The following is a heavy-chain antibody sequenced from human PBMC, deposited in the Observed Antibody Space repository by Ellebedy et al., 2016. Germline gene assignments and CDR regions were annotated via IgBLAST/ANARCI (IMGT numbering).Heavy chain of an antibody. D-gene: IGHD3-10*01. CDR1: GFKYDDHA. J-gene: IGHJ4*02. CDR3: AKGASGSYSVPLFVY. CDR2: ISWNGDRV. Sequence: GGSLRLSCAASGFKYDDHAIHWVRQAPGGGLEWVSGISWNGDRVGYADSVKARFAISRDNAKNVVYLQMNSLRIEDTALYYCAKGASGSYSVPLFVYWGQGILVTVSS. V-gene: IGHV3-9*01.